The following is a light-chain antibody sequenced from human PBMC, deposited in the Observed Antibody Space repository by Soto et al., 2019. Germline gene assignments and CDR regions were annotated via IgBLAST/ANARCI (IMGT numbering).Light chain of an antibody. Sequence: IVMTQSPATLSVFPGERASLLCRASQFLSSYLAWYQQINGHTPRLLIYDSTNRDDGIPARFSGSRSGTDFTLTISSVEPEDFAMSYCHQRNQFGQGTRLEI. CDR1: QFLSSY. V-gene: IGKV3-11*01. CDR2: DST. J-gene: IGKJ5*01. CDR3: HQRNQ.